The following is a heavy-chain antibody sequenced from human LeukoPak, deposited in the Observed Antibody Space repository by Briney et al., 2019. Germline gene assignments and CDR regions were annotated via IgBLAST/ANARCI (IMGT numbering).Heavy chain of an antibody. J-gene: IGHJ5*02. CDR3: ARLVVGPRFDP. V-gene: IGHV4-59*01. D-gene: IGHD1-26*01. CDR1: GGSISSYY. CDR2: IYYSGST. Sequence: SETLSLTCTVSGGSISSYYWSWIRQPPGKGLEWIGYIYYSGSTNYNPSLKSRVTISVDTSKNQFSLKLSSVTAADTAVYYCARLVVGPRFDPWGQGTLVTVSS.